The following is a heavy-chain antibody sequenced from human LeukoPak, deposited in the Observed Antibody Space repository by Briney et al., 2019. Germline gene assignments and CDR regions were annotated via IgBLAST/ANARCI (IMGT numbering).Heavy chain of an antibody. CDR3: ARRAGDYSHPYDY. CDR1: GFTVSSNS. Sequence: GGSLRLSCTVSGFTVSSNSMSWGRQAPGKGLEWVSFIYSGGNTHNSDSVKGRFTISRDNSKNTLYLQMNSLRAEDTAVYYCARRAGDYSHPYDYWGQGTLVTVSS. V-gene: IGHV3-53*01. D-gene: IGHD3-22*01. J-gene: IGHJ4*02. CDR2: IYSGGNT.